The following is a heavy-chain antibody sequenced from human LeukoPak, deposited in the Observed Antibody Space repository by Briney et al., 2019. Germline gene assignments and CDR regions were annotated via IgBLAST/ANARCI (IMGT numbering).Heavy chain of an antibody. CDR3: ARGIAAAGTDNWFDP. CDR2: MNPNSGNT. Sequence: ASVKVSCKASGYTFTSYDINWVRQATGQGLEWMGWMNPNSGNTGYAQKFQGRVTMTRNTSISTAYMELSSLRSEDTAVYYCARGIAAAGTDNWFDPWGQGTLVTVSS. D-gene: IGHD6-13*01. J-gene: IGHJ5*02. CDR1: GYTFTSYD. V-gene: IGHV1-8*01.